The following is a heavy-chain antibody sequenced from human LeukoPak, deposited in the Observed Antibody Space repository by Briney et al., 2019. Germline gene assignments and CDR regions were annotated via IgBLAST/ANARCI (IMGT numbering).Heavy chain of an antibody. D-gene: IGHD6-13*01. Sequence: QPGGSLRLSCAASGFTFSSYGMHWVRQAPGKGLVWVSRINSDGSSTSYADSVKGRFTISRDNAKNTLYLQMNSLRAEDTAVYYCARVQSSSWFRSAWFDPWGQGTLVTVSS. CDR3: ARVQSSSWFRSAWFDP. CDR2: INSDGSST. CDR1: GFTFSSYG. J-gene: IGHJ5*02. V-gene: IGHV3-74*01.